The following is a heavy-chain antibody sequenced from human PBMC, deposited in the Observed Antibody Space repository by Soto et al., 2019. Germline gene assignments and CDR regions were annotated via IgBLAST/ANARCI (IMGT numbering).Heavy chain of an antibody. D-gene: IGHD1-26*01. CDR2: ISGSGGST. CDR1: GFTFSSYA. V-gene: IGHV3-23*01. J-gene: IGHJ4*02. Sequence: EVQLLESGGGLVQPGGSLRLSCAASGFTFSSYAMSWVRQAPGKGLEWVSAISGSGGSTYYADSVKGRFTISRDNSKNTLYLQMNSMRAEDTAVYYCAKRDRWELHFDYWGQGTLVTVSS. CDR3: AKRDRWELHFDY.